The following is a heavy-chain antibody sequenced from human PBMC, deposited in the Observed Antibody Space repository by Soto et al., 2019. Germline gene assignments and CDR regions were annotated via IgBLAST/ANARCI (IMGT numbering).Heavy chain of an antibody. V-gene: IGHV4-34*01. CDR2: INHSGST. CDR1: GGSFSGYY. CDR3: ARGESDLSACSGGSCYPRTKNRFDY. J-gene: IGHJ4*02. Sequence: SETLSLTCAVYGGSFSGYYWSWIRQPPGKGLEWIGEINHSGSTNYNPSLKSRVTISVDTSKNQFSLKLSSVTAADTAVYYCARGESDLSACSGGSCYPRTKNRFDYWGQGTLVTVSS. D-gene: IGHD2-15*01.